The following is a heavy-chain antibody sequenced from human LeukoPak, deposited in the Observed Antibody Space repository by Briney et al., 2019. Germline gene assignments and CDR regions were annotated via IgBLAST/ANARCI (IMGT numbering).Heavy chain of an antibody. CDR2: ISSSSSTI. V-gene: IGHV3-48*01. Sequence: QPGGSLRLSCAASGFTFSSYSMNWVRQAPGKGLEWVSYISSSSSTIYYADSVKGRFTISRDNSKNTLYLQMNSLRAEDTAVYYCAKFLSRYPPRWYNWNVTYYYYYYMDVWGKGTTVTVSS. CDR1: GFTFSSYS. CDR3: AKFLSRYPPRWYNWNVTYYYYYYMDV. D-gene: IGHD1-20*01. J-gene: IGHJ6*03.